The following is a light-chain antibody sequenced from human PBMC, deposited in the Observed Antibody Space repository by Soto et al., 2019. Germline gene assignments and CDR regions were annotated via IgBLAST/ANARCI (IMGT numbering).Light chain of an antibody. J-gene: IGKJ1*01. CDR1: QSISSN. V-gene: IGKV3-15*01. CDR3: QQYNDWPPT. Sequence: EIVMTQSPDTLSVSPGERATLSCRASQSISSNLAWYQQKPGQAPRLLIFGASTRATGVPARFNGSGSGTEFTLTFSRLQSEDFAVYYCQQYNDWPPTFGQGTKVDIK. CDR2: GAS.